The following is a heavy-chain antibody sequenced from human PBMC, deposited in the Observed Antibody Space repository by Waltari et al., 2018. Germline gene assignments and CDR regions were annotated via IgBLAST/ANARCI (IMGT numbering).Heavy chain of an antibody. CDR1: GFTFSSYE. CDR3: ARTLWFGEPPDY. J-gene: IGHJ4*02. D-gene: IGHD3-10*01. V-gene: IGHV3-48*03. CDR2: ISSSGSTI. Sequence: EVQLVESGGGLVQPGGSLRLSCAASGFTFSSYEMNWVRQAPGKGLEWVSDISSSGSTIYYADSVKCRFTISRDNAKNSLYLQMNSLRAEDTAVYYCARTLWFGEPPDYWGQGTLVTVSS.